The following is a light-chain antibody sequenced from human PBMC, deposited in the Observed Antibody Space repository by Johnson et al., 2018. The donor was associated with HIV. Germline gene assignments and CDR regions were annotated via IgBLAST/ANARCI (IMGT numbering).Light chain of an antibody. CDR3: GTCDSSLRGGF. CDR1: SSNIGNNY. Sequence: QSVLTQPPSVSAAPGQKVTISCSGSSSNIGNNYVSWYQQVPGTAPKLLIFDNNKRPSGIPDRFSGSKSGTSATLGITGLQTGDEADYYCGTCDSSLRGGFFGTGTKVTVL. J-gene: IGLJ1*01. V-gene: IGLV1-51*01. CDR2: DNN.